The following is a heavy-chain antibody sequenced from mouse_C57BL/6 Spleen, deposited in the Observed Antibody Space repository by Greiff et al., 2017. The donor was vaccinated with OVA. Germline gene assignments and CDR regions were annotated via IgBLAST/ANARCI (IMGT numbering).Heavy chain of an antibody. CDR3: ARKDSSGPDFDY. Sequence: EVKLVESGGDLVKPGGSLKLSCAASEFTFSSYGMSWVRQTPDKRLEWVATISRGGSYTYYPDSVTGRFTISRDNAKNTLYLQISSLKSEDTAMYDCARKDSSGPDFDYWGQGTTLTVSS. CDR2: ISRGGSYT. D-gene: IGHD3-2*02. CDR1: EFTFSSYG. J-gene: IGHJ2*01. V-gene: IGHV5-6*01.